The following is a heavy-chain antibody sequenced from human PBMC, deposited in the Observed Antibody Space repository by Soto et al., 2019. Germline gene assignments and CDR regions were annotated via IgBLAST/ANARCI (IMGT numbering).Heavy chain of an antibody. V-gene: IGHV1-46*01. J-gene: IGHJ5*02. CDR1: GYTFTSYY. D-gene: IGHD1-26*01. CDR2: INPSGATT. CDR3: ARASGSSYWFDP. Sequence: ASVKVSCKASGYTFTSYYVHWVRQAPGQGLEWMGIINPSGATTTYAQNFQGRVAMTRDTSTSTAYMELRSLRSDDTAVYYCARASGSSYWFDPWGQGTLVTVSS.